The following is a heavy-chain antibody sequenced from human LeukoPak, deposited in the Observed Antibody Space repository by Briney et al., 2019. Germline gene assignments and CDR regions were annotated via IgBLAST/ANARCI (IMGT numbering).Heavy chain of an antibody. CDR1: GGSISSYY. Sequence: SETLSLTCTVSGGSISSYYWSWIRQPPGKGLEWIGYIYYSGSTNYNPSLKSRVTISVDTSKNQFSLKLSSVTAADTAVYYCARTLHLISSSGYYFDYWGQGTLVTVSS. V-gene: IGHV4-59*12. CDR3: ARTLHLISSSGYYFDY. D-gene: IGHD3-22*01. J-gene: IGHJ4*02. CDR2: IYYSGST.